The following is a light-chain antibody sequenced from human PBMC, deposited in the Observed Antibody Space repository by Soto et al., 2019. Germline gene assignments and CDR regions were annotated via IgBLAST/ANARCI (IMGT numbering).Light chain of an antibody. CDR3: QQYYSYPAYT. J-gene: IGKJ2*01. CDR2: AAS. Sequence: AIRMTQSPSSFSASTGDRVTITCRASQGISSYLAWYQQKPGKAPKLLIYAASTLQSGVPSRFSGSGSGTVFTLTIRCLQSEDFATYYCQQYYSYPAYTFGQGTKLEIK. CDR1: QGISSY. V-gene: IGKV1-8*01.